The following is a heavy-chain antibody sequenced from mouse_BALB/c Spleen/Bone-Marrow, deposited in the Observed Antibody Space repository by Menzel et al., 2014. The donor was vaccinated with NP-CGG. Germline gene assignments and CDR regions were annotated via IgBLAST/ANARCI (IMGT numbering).Heavy chain of an antibody. CDR2: INPTSGYT. V-gene: IGHV1-7*01. J-gene: IGHJ3*01. D-gene: IGHD2-13*01. Sequence: VQLQQSGPELAKPGASVKMSCRASGCTFTSYWMNWVKQRPVQGLEWIGYINPTSGYTEYNQKFKDKATLTTDKSSSSAWRQRSRLAAEESAVYCFTTGGDDWFAYGGQGTLVTVSA. CDR1: GCTFTSYW. CDR3: TTGGDDWFAY.